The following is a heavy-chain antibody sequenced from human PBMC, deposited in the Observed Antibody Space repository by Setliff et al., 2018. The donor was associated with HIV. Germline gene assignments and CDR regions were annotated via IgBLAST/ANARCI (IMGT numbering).Heavy chain of an antibody. CDR3: ASEAWTSYRSSSGYYYYYMDV. V-gene: IGHV4-61*08. CDR2: IYYSGTT. Sequence: PSETLSLTCTVSGGSINRIDYYWGWIRQPPGKGLEWIGYIYYSGTTKYNPSLKSRVTISVDTSKNQFSLKLSSVTAADTAVYYCASEAWTSYRSSSGYYYYYMDVWGKGTTVTVSS. J-gene: IGHJ6*03. CDR1: GGSINRIDYY. D-gene: IGHD6-6*01.